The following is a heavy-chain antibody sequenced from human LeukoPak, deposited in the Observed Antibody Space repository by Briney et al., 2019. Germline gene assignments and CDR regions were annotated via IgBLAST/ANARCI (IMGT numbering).Heavy chain of an antibody. Sequence: PGGSLRLSCAASGFTFSSYSMNWVRQAPGRGLEWVSSISSSSSSYIYYAASVKGRFTISRDNAKNSLYLQMNSLRAEDTAVYYCARGARITMVRGVIGNFDYWGQGTLVTVSS. J-gene: IGHJ4*02. V-gene: IGHV3-21*01. CDR2: ISSSSSSYI. CDR1: GFTFSSYS. CDR3: ARGARITMVRGVIGNFDY. D-gene: IGHD3-10*01.